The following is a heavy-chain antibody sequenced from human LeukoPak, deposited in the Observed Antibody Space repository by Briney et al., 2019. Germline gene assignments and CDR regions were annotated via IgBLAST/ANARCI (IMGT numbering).Heavy chain of an antibody. CDR2: INPSGGST. J-gene: IGHJ6*03. CDR3: ARETEMATIRDYYYYMDV. V-gene: IGHV1-46*01. CDR1: GYTFTSYY. Sequence: ASVKVSCKASGYTFTSYYMHWVRQAPGQGLEWMGIINPSGGSTSYAQKFQGRVTMTRDMSTSTVYMELSSLRSEDTAVYYCARETEMATIRDYYYYMDVWGKGTTVTVSS. D-gene: IGHD5-24*01.